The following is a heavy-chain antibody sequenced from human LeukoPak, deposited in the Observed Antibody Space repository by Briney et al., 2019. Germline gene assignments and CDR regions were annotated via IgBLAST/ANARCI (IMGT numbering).Heavy chain of an antibody. V-gene: IGHV1-69*05. CDR3: ASNYYYDSSGYSPPNYYYYYMDV. Sequence: ASVTVSCKASGGTFSSYAISWVRQAPGQGLEWMGGIIPIFGTANYGQKFQGRVTITTDESTSTAYMELSSLRSEDTAVYYCASNYYYDSSGYSPPNYYYYYMDVWGKGTTVTVSS. CDR2: IIPIFGTA. CDR1: GGTFSSYA. D-gene: IGHD3-22*01. J-gene: IGHJ6*03.